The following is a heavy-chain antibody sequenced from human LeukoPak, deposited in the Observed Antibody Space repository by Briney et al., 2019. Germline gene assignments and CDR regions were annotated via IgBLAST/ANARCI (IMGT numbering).Heavy chain of an antibody. V-gene: IGHV3-23*01. J-gene: IGHJ4*02. CDR1: GFTFSSYG. CDR2: ISGSGGTT. D-gene: IGHD3-9*01. CDR3: ARDRHVYYDILTGYASYFEY. Sequence: GGTLRLSCAASGFTFSSYGMSWVRRGPGKGLEWVSGISGSGGTTYYADSVKGRFTISRDNSKSTLYLQMNSLRPEDTAVYYCARDRHVYYDILTGYASYFEYWGQGALVTVSS.